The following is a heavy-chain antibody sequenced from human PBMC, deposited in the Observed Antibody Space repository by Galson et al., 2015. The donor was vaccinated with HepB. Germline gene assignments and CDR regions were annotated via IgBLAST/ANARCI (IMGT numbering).Heavy chain of an antibody. V-gene: IGHV3-23*01. J-gene: IGHJ4*02. D-gene: IGHD6-19*01. Sequence: SLRLSCAASGFTFSSYAMSWVRQAPGKGLEWVSAISGSGGSTYYADSVKGRFTISRDNSKNTLYLQMNSLRAEDTAVYYCAKTNSRYSSGSWVYWGQGTLVTVSS. CDR1: GFTFSSYA. CDR3: AKTNSRYSSGSWVY. CDR2: ISGSGGST.